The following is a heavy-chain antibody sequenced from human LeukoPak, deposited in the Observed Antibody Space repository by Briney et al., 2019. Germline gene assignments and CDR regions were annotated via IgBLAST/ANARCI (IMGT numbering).Heavy chain of an antibody. V-gene: IGHV3-7*03. CDR2: VNRDGGET. Sequence: GGSLRLSCAASGFALSSHWMTWVRQVPGRGPEWVANVNRDGGETYYLDSVKGRFTISKDNVKNSLYLQMNSLRAEDTALYHCAGNNGMDVWGQGTTVIVSS. CDR3: AGNNGMDV. CDR1: GFALSSHW. J-gene: IGHJ6*02.